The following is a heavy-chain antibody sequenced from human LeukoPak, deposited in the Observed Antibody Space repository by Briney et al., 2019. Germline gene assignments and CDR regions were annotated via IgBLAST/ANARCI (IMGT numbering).Heavy chain of an antibody. J-gene: IGHJ3*02. CDR2: ISSNGGST. Sequence: GGSLRLSCAASGFTFSSYAMHWVRQAPGKGLEYVSAISSNGGSTYYANSVKGRFTISRDNSKNTLYLQMGSLRAEDMAVYYCAREGMRYYDSRGPRAFD. CDR1: GFTFSSYA. V-gene: IGHV3-64*01. CDR3: AREGMRYYDSRGPRAFD. D-gene: IGHD3-22*01.